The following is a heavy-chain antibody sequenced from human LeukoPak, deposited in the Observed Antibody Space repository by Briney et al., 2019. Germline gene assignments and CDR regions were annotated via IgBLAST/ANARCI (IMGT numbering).Heavy chain of an antibody. D-gene: IGHD3-10*01. CDR3: AREGSGSYFGCYYYMDV. J-gene: IGHJ6*03. V-gene: IGHV4-4*07. CDR1: GGSISSYY. CDR2: IYTSGST. Sequence: PSETLSLTCTVSGGSISSYYWSWIRQPAGKGLEWIGRIYTSGSTNYNPSLKSRVTISADKSKKQFSLKLSSVTAADTAVYYCAREGSGSYFGCYYYMDVWGKGTTVTVSS.